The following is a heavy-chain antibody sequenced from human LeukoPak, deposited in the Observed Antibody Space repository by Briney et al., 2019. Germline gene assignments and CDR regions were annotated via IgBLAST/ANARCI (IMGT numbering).Heavy chain of an antibody. CDR2: ISSSSSYI. CDR1: GFTFSSYG. Sequence: GGSLRLSCAASGFTFSSYGMNWVRQAPGKGLEWVSSISSSSSYIYYADSMKGRFTVSRDNAKNSLYLQMNSLGAEDTAVYYCAKGGISDVRFDPWGQGTLVTVSS. V-gene: IGHV3-21*01. J-gene: IGHJ5*02. D-gene: IGHD3-3*02. CDR3: AKGGISDVRFDP.